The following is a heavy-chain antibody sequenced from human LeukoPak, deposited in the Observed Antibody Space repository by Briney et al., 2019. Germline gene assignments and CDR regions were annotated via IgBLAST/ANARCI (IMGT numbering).Heavy chain of an antibody. CDR3: ARATTVTPSWYFDL. J-gene: IGHJ2*01. Sequence: LRLSCAASGFTFSSYAMSWVRQAPGKGLEWIGYIYYSGSTYYNPSLKSRVTISVDTSKNQFSLKLSSVTAADTAAYYCARATTVTPSWYFDLWGRGTLVTVSS. D-gene: IGHD4-17*01. CDR1: GFTFSSYA. V-gene: IGHV4-30-4*08. CDR2: IYYSGST.